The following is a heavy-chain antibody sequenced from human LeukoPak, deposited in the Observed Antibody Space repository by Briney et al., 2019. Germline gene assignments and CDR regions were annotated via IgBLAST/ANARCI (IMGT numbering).Heavy chain of an antibody. CDR2: MNPNSGNT. J-gene: IGHJ3*02. CDR3: ARTRYFDWLSLSHDAFDI. Sequence: ASVKVSCKASGYTFTSYDINWVRQATGQGLEWMGWMNPNSGNTGYAQKFQGRVTITRNTSISTAYMELSSLRSEDTAVYYCARTRYFDWLSLSHDAFDIWGQGTMVTVSS. CDR1: GYTFTSYD. V-gene: IGHV1-8*03. D-gene: IGHD3-9*01.